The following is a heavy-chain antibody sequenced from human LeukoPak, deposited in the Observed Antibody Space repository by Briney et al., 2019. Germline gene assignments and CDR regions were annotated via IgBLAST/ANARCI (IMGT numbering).Heavy chain of an antibody. CDR1: GGSISSSSYY. CDR3: ASSIYDILTGYYSVVNWFDP. J-gene: IGHJ5*02. CDR2: IYYSGST. Sequence: SETLSLTCTVSGGSISSSSYYWGWIRQPPGKGLEWIGRIYYSGSTYYNPSLKSRVTISVDTSKNQFSLKLSSVTAADTAVYYCASSIYDILTGYYSVVNWFDPWGQGTLVTVSS. D-gene: IGHD3-9*01. V-gene: IGHV4-39*01.